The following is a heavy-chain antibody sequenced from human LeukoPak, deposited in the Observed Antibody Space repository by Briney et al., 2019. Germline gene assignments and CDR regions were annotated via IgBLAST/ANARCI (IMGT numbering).Heavy chain of an antibody. J-gene: IGHJ4*02. CDR3: ARDLTTDDFWSGTGPVDY. V-gene: IGHV3-11*04. D-gene: IGHD3-3*01. Sequence: GGSLRLSCAASGFTFSDYYMSWIRQAPGKGLEWVSYISSSGSTIYYADSVKGRFTISRDNAKNSLYLQMNSLRAEDTAVYYCARDLTTDDFWSGTGPVDYWGQGTLVTVSS. CDR2: ISSSGSTI. CDR1: GFTFSDYY.